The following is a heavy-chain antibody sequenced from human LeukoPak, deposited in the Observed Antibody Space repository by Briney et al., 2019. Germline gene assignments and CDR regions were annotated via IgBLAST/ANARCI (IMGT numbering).Heavy chain of an antibody. CDR2: ISSSSSYI. CDR3: ARSDYYYGMDV. J-gene: IGHJ6*02. Sequence: GGSLRLSCAASGFTFSSYSMNWVRQAPGKGLEWVSSISSSSSYIYYADSVKGRFTISRDNAKDSLYLQMNSLRAEDTAVHYCARSDYYYGMDVWGQGTTVTVSS. V-gene: IGHV3-21*01. CDR1: GFTFSSYS.